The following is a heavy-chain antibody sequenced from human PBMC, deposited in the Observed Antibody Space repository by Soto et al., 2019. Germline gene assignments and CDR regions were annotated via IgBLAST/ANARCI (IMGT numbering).Heavy chain of an antibody. J-gene: IGHJ4*02. CDR3: ARNSLDSSGYYYDLDY. Sequence: GASVKVSCKASGGTFSSYAISWVRQAPGQGLEWMGGIIPIFGTANYAQKFQGRVTITADGSTSTAYMELSSLRSEDTAVYYCARNSLDSSGYYYDLDYWGQGTLVTVSS. D-gene: IGHD3-22*01. CDR1: GGTFSSYA. V-gene: IGHV1-69*13. CDR2: IIPIFGTA.